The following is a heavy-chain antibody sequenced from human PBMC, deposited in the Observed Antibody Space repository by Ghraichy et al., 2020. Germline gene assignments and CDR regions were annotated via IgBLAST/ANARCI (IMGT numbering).Heavy chain of an antibody. CDR1: GYTFTGYY. J-gene: IGHJ6*02. CDR3: ARGGWNDDYYYYYYSMDV. V-gene: IGHV1-2*04. CDR2: INPNSGGT. D-gene: IGHD1-1*01. Sequence: ASVKVSCKASGYTFTGYYMHWVRQAPGQGLEWMGWINPNSGGTNYAQKFQGWVTMTRDTSISTAYMELSRLRSDDTSVYYCARGGWNDDYYYYYYSMDVWGQGTTVTVSS.